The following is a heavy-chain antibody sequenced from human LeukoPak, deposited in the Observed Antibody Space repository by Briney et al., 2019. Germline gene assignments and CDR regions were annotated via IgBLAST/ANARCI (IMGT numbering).Heavy chain of an antibody. J-gene: IGHJ3*02. V-gene: IGHV1-69*05. CDR3: ACCSTSVDGAFDI. Sequence: GASVKVSCKASGGTFSSYAISWVRLAPGQGLEWMGGIIPIFGTANYAQKFQGRVTITTDESTSTAYMELSSLRSEDTAVYYCACCSTSVDGAFDIWGQGTMVTVSS. CDR2: IIPIFGTA. D-gene: IGHD2-2*01. CDR1: GGTFSSYA.